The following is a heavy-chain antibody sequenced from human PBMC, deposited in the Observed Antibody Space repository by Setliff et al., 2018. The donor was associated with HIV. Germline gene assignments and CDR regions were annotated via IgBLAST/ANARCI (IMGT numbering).Heavy chain of an antibody. D-gene: IGHD3-22*01. CDR1: GGSFRGHY. CDR3: ARGTYYYDNRDYFPENFYYMDV. V-gene: IGHV4-34*01. J-gene: IGHJ6*03. Sequence: ASQTLSLTCAVYGGSFRGHYWTWIRQTPGKGLEWIGEVNRTGYTNYNPSLKSRVNISIDTSKNQFSLRLTSVTVADTGLFYCARGTYYYDNRDYFPENFYYMDVWGKGTKVTVSS. CDR2: VNRTGYT.